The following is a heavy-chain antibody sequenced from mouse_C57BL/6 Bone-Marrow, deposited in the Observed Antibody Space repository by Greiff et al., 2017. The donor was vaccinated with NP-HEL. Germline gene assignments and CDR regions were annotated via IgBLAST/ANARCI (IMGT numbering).Heavy chain of an antibody. CDR3: ARLLH. J-gene: IGHJ2*01. CDR2: IYPGDGDT. CDR1: GYAFSSSW. Sequence: VQRVESGPELVKPGASVKISCKASGYAFSSSWMNWVRQRPGKGLEWIGRIYPGDGDTNYNGKFKGKATLTADKSSSTAYMQLSSLTAEDSAVYFCARLLHWGQGTTLTVSS. V-gene: IGHV1-82*01. D-gene: IGHD1-1*01.